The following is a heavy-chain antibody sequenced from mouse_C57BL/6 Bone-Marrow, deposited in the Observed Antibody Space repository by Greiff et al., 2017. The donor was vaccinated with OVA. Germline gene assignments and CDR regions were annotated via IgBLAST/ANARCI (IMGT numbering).Heavy chain of an antibody. CDR2: IDPETGDT. D-gene: IGHD1-3*01. CDR3: TSSGNFDY. Sequence: VQLQQSGAELVRPGASVKLSCTASGFNIKDDYMHWVKQRPEQGLEWIGWIDPETGDTEYASTFPGKATITADTSSNTAYLQLSSLTSEDTAVYYCTSSGNFDYGGQGTTLTVAS. CDR1: GFNIKDDY. J-gene: IGHJ2*01. V-gene: IGHV14-4*01.